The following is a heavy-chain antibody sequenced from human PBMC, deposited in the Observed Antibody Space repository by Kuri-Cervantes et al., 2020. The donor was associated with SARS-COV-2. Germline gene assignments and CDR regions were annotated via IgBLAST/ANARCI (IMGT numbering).Heavy chain of an antibody. J-gene: IGHJ4*02. V-gene: IGHV4-38-2*02. CDR3: AREWDYYIDY. Sequence: GSLRLSCGVSGYSITSGYSWAWIRQPPGKGLEWIGSIYHSGYTFYNPSLKSRVTISVDTSKNQFSLKLSSVTAADTAVYYCAREWDYYIDYWGQGTLVTVSS. CDR2: IYHSGYT. CDR1: GYSITSGYS. D-gene: IGHD1-7*01.